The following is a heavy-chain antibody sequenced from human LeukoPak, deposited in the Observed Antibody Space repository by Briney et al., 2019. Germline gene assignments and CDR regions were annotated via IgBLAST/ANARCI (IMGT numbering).Heavy chain of an antibody. Sequence: GASVKVSCKASGYTFNSYDISWVRQAPGQGLEWMAWISTYNDNTNYAQNLQGRVTMTKDTSTSTAYMELRSLRSDDTAVYYCAREFDYYDDSGYSEDLWGQGTLVTVSS. D-gene: IGHD3-22*01. CDR2: ISTYNDNT. CDR3: AREFDYYDDSGYSEDL. J-gene: IGHJ5*02. V-gene: IGHV1-18*01. CDR1: GYTFNSYD.